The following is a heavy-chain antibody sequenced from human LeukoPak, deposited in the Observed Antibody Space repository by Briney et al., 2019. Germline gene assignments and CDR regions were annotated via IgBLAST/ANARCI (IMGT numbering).Heavy chain of an antibody. CDR3: ARLYGDHAAFDI. V-gene: IGHV4-59*08. J-gene: IGHJ3*02. D-gene: IGHD4-17*01. CDR1: GGSISSYY. Sequence: PSETLSLTCTVSGGSISSYYWSWIRQPPGKGLEWIGYIYYSGSTNYNPSLKSRVTISVDTSKNQFSLKLSSVTAADTAVYYCARLYGDHAAFDIWGQGTMVTVSS. CDR2: IYYSGST.